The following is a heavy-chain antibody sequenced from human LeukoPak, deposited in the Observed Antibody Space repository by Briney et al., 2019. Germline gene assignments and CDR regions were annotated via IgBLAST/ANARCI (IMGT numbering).Heavy chain of an antibody. CDR3: ARHSGWYVFDY. CDR2: IIPIFGTA. CDR1: GGTFSSYA. V-gene: IGHV1-69*01. Sequence: AASVKVSCKASGGTFSSYAISRVRQAPGQGLEWMGGIIPIFGTANYAQKFQGRVTITADESTSTAYMELSSLRSEDTAVYYCARHSGWYVFDYWGQGTLVTVSS. D-gene: IGHD6-19*01. J-gene: IGHJ4*02.